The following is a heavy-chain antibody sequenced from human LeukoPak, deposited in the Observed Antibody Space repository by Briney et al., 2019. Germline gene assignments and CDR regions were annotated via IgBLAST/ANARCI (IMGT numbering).Heavy chain of an antibody. D-gene: IGHD4-17*01. CDR3: ARDPGYGDPWNYFDY. Sequence: GGSLRLSCAASGFTFTTNWMTWVRQAPGKGLEWVATINQDGSEKYYVDSVKGRFTISRDNAKNSLFLQMNSLRAEDTAVYYCARDPGYGDPWNYFDYWSQGTLVTVSS. CDR1: GFTFTTNW. J-gene: IGHJ4*02. CDR2: INQDGSEK. V-gene: IGHV3-7*01.